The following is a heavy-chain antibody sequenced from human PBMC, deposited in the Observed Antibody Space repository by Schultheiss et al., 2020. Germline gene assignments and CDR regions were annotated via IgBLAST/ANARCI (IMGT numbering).Heavy chain of an antibody. V-gene: IGHV4-59*12. CDR2: IYYSGST. Sequence: SETLSLTCTVSGGSISSYYWSWIRQPPGKGLEWIGYIYYSGSTYYNPSLKSRVTISVDTSKNQFSLKLSSVTAADTAVYYCAREVGHIVVVTAPRYYYGMDVWGQGTTVTVS. D-gene: IGHD2-21*02. CDR3: AREVGHIVVVTAPRYYYGMDV. CDR1: GGSISSYY. J-gene: IGHJ6*02.